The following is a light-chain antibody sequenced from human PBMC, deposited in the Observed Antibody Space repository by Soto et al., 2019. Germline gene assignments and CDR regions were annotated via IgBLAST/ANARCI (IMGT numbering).Light chain of an antibody. CDR3: CSYAGSSTLV. CDR1: SSSVGNYDL. CDR2: EVH. V-gene: IGLV2-23*02. Sequence: QSALTQPASASGSPGQSITITCTGTSSSVGNYDLVSWYQQHPGKVPKLIIYEVHKRPSGVSSRFSGSKSGNTASLTVSGLQAEDEADYYCCSYAGSSTLVFGGGTKLTVL. J-gene: IGLJ2*01.